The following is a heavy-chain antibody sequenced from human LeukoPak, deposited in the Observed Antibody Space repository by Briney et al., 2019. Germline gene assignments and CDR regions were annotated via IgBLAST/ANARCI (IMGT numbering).Heavy chain of an antibody. J-gene: IGHJ4*02. CDR1: GYTFTGYY. CDR3: AREKGHYYYDSSGYYLDY. D-gene: IGHD3-22*01. CDR2: INPNSGGT. Sequence: GASVKVSCKASGYTFTGYYMHWVRQAPGQGLEWMGWINPNSGGTNYAQKFQGRVTMTRDTSISTAYMELSSLRSEDTAVYYCAREKGHYYYDSSGYYLDYWGQGTLVTVSS. V-gene: IGHV1-2*02.